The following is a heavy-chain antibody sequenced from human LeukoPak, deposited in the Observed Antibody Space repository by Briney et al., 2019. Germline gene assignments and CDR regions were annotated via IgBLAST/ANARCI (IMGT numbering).Heavy chain of an antibody. CDR3: ARGVYYDLLPGYYDGVDAFDI. CDR1: GYTFTSYG. D-gene: IGHD3-9*01. CDR2: ISAYNGNT. Sequence: GASVKVSCKASGYTFTSYGIGWVRQAPGQGLEWMGWISAYNGNTNYAQKLQGRVTMTTDTSTSTAYMELRSLRSDDTAVYNCARGVYYDLLPGYYDGVDAFDIWGQGTMVTVSS. J-gene: IGHJ3*02. V-gene: IGHV1-18*04.